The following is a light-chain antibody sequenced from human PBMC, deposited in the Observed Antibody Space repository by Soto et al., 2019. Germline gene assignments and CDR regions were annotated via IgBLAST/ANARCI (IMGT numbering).Light chain of an antibody. CDR1: QSVSRSS. CDR2: GAS. V-gene: IGKV3D-20*02. J-gene: IGKJ5*01. Sequence: EIVLTQSPGTLSLSPGAGATLSCRASQSVSRSSLAWYQNKPGQAPRILVYGASSRATGVPDRFSGSVSGTDFNLTISRLEPEDCAVYEGQQRSNWTVTFGQGTRLEIK. CDR3: QQRSNWTVT.